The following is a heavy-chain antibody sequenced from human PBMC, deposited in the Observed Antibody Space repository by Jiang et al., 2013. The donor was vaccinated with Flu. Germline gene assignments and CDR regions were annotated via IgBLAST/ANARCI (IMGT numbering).Heavy chain of an antibody. CDR3: ARGAPGLYNWFDP. CDR2: IYYSGST. CDR1: GGSISRSGYY. Sequence: GSGLVKPSQTLSLTCAVSGGSISRSGYYWSWIRQHPGKGLEWIGYIYYSGSTYYNPSLKSLVTISVDTSKNQFSLKMTSVTAADTAVYYCARGAPGLYNWFDPWGQGLWSPSPQ. J-gene: IGHJ5*02. V-gene: IGHV4-31*01.